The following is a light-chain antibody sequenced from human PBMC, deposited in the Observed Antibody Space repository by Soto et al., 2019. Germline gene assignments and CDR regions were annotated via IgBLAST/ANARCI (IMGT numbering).Light chain of an antibody. CDR3: QQFKSYPLT. CDR2: AAS. J-gene: IGKJ4*01. V-gene: IGKV1-9*01. Sequence: IQLPQSPSALSTSVRDRVTMTCRASQGISSYLAWYQQKPGKAPKLLIYAASTLQSGVPSRFSGSGSGTDFTLTISSLQPEDFATYYCQQFKSYPLTFGGGTKVDIK. CDR1: QGISSY.